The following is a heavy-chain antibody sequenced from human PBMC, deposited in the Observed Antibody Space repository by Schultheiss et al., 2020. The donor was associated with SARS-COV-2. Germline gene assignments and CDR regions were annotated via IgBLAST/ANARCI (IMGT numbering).Heavy chain of an antibody. CDR1: GGSISSYY. D-gene: IGHD5-18*01. Sequence: SETLSLTCTVSGGSISSYYWSWIRQPPGKGLEWIGYIYYSGSTYYNPSLKSRVTISVDTSKNQFSLKLSSVTAADTAVYYCATDRYSYGSEAFDIWGQGTMVTVSS. V-gene: IGHV4-59*12. CDR2: IYYSGST. CDR3: ATDRYSYGSEAFDI. J-gene: IGHJ3*02.